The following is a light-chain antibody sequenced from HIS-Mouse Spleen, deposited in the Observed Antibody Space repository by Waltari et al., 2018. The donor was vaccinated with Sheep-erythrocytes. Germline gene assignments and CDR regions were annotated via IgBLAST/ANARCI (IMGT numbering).Light chain of an antibody. CDR2: EGS. CDR1: SSDVGSYTL. CDR3: CSYAGSSTWV. V-gene: IGLV2-23*01. Sequence: QSALTQPRSVSGSPGQSVTISCTGTSSDVGSYTLVSWYQQHPGKAPKLMIYEGSKRPSGVSNRFSGSKSGNTASLTISGLQAEDEADYYCCSYAGSSTWVFGGGTKVTVL. J-gene: IGLJ3*02.